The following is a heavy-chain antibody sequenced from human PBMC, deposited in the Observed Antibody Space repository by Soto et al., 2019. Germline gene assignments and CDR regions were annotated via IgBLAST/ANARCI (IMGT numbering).Heavy chain of an antibody. D-gene: IGHD3-3*01. V-gene: IGHV4-59*01. CDR3: ARNERYYDFWSGYSWYYFDS. CDR2: IYYSGST. J-gene: IGHJ4*02. CDR1: GGSISSYY. Sequence: SETLSLTCTVSGGSISSYYWSWIRQPPGKGLEWIGYIYYSGSTNYNPSLKSRVTISVDTSKNQFSLKLSSVTAADTAVYYCARNERYYDFWSGYSWYYFDSWGQGTLVTVSS.